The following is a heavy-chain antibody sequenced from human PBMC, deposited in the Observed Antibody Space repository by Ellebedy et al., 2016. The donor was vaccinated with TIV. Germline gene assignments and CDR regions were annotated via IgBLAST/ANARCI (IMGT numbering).Heavy chain of an antibody. CDR1: GYSFTSYW. CDR2: IYPGDSDT. D-gene: IGHD3-9*01. CDR3: ARREGYRDILTGLYRGEAFDI. J-gene: IGHJ3*02. Sequence: GESLKISCKGSGYSFTSYWIGWVRQMPGKGLEWMGIIYPGDSDTRYSPSFQGQVTISADKSISTAYLQWSSLKASDTAMYYCARREGYRDILTGLYRGEAFDIWGQGTMVTVSS. V-gene: IGHV5-51*01.